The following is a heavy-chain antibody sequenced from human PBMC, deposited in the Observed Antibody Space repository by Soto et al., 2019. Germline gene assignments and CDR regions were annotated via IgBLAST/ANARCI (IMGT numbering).Heavy chain of an antibody. D-gene: IGHD2-15*01. V-gene: IGHV3-30-3*01. Sequence: PGGSLRLSCAASGFTFSSYAMHWVRQAPGKGLEWVAVISYDGSNKYYADSVKGRFTISRDNSKNTLYLQMNSLRAEDTAVYYCARDSFRVVVAATHTNPLYYGMDVWGQGTTVTVSS. J-gene: IGHJ6*02. CDR3: ARDSFRVVVAATHTNPLYYGMDV. CDR1: GFTFSSYA. CDR2: ISYDGSNK.